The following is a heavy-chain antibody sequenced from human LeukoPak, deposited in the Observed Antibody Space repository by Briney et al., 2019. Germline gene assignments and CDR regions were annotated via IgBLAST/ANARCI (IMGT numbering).Heavy chain of an antibody. CDR3: ARSYCSSNTCYLGDRPGSGPYYYYYYMDV. CDR2: IIPISGTP. D-gene: IGHD2-2*01. Sequence: SVKVSCKTSGDTFSSYPISWVRQAPGQGLEWMGGIIPISGTPNYAQRFRGRVTITADESTSTAYMEVSSLRSEDTAIYYCARSYCSSNTCYLGDRPGSGPYYYYYYMDVWGKGTTVTVSS. V-gene: IGHV1-69*01. CDR1: GDTFSSYP. J-gene: IGHJ6*03.